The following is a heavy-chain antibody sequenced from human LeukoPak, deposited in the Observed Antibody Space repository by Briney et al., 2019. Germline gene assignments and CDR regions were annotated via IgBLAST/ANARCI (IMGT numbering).Heavy chain of an antibody. D-gene: IGHD3-3*01. V-gene: IGHV4-59*01. CDR1: GGSISNFY. CDR2: IYYSGST. J-gene: IGHJ4*02. CDR3: AQNDFWSGYSAR. Sequence: SETLSLTCTVSGGSISNFYWSWIRQPPGKGLEWIGYIYYSGSTYYNPSLKSRVTISVDTSKNQFSLKLSSVTAADTAVYYCAQNDFWSGYSARWGQGTLVTVSS.